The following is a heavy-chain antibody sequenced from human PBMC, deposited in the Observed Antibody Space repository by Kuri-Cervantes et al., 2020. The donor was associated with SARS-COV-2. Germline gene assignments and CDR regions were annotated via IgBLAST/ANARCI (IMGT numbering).Heavy chain of an antibody. V-gene: IGHV3-23*01. CDR1: GFTFSSYA. CDR2: ISGSGGST. Sequence: GGSLRLSCAASGFTFSSYAMSWVRQAPGKGLEWVSAISGSGGSTYYADSVKGRFTISRDNSKNTQYLQMNSLRAEDTAVYYCAKDLRLLWFGELLGFDPWGQGTLVTVSS. D-gene: IGHD3-10*01. J-gene: IGHJ5*02. CDR3: AKDLRLLWFGELLGFDP.